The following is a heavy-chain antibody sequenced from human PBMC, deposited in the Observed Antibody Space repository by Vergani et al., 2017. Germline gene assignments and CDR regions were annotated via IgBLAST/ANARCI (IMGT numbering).Heavy chain of an antibody. CDR1: GYSITSGYY. CDR3: VRTVALWFGETKDGGWFDP. D-gene: IGHD3-10*01. J-gene: IGHJ5*02. Sequence: QVQLLESGPGLLKPSETLSLTCSVPGYSITSGYYWGWIRQPPGRGLEWIGSIYHTGSAYYNPSLKSRVTVSVDTSMNQVSLRLNAVTAADTAVCYCVRTVALWFGETKDGGWFDPWGQGTLVTVTA. V-gene: IGHV4-38-2*01. CDR2: IYHTGSA.